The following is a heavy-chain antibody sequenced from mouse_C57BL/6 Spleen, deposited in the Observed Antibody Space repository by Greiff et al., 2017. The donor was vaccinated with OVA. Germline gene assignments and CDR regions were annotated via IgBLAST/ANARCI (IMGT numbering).Heavy chain of an antibody. V-gene: IGHV7-3*01. J-gene: IGHJ2*01. CDR2: IRNKANGYTT. D-gene: IGHD1-1*01. Sequence: EVKLVESGGGLVQPGGSLSLSCAASGFTFTDYYMSWVRQPPGKALEWLGFIRNKANGYTTEYSASVKGRFTISRDNSQSILYLQMNALRAEDSATYYCARCDYYGSSGEYYFDYWGQGTTLTVSS. CDR3: ARCDYYGSSGEYYFDY. CDR1: GFTFTDYY.